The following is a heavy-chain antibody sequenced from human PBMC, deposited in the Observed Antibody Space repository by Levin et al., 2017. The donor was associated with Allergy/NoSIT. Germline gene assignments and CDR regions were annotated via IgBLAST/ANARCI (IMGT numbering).Heavy chain of an antibody. CDR2: IYSSGSS. CDR1: GGSMYNYY. CDR3: ARVYLGNGDSYYFDY. Sequence: PSQTLSLTCTVSGGSMYNYYWSWIRQPPGKGLEWIGYIYSSGSSHYNPSLQSRVTISVDTSKNQFSLKMNSVTAADTAIYYCARVYLGNGDSYYFDYWGQGTLVTVSS. V-gene: IGHV4-59*01. D-gene: IGHD2-21*01. J-gene: IGHJ4*02.